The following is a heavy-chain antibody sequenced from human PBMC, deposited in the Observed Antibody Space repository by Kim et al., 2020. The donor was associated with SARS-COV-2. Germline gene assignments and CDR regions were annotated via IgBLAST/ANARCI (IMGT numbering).Heavy chain of an antibody. CDR1: GFTFDDYA. Sequence: GGSLRLSCAASGFTFDDYAMHWVRQAPGKGLEWVSGISWNSGSIGYADSVKGRFTISRDNAKNSLYLQMNSLRAEDTALYYCAKGAGLDYWGQGTLVTVSS. V-gene: IGHV3-9*01. CDR3: AKGAGLDY. CDR2: ISWNSGSI. J-gene: IGHJ4*02.